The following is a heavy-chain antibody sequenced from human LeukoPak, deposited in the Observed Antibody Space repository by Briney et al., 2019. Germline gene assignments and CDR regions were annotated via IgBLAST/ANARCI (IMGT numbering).Heavy chain of an antibody. J-gene: IGHJ3*02. Sequence: SGGSLRLSSAASGFTFSSYGMHWVRQAPGTGLEWVAVISYDGSNKYYADSVKGRFTISRDNSKNTLYPQMNSLRAEDTAVYYCAKAVGYCSGGSCYWGAFDIWGQGTMVTVSS. CDR1: GFTFSSYG. V-gene: IGHV3-30*18. CDR3: AKAVGYCSGGSCYWGAFDI. D-gene: IGHD2-15*01. CDR2: ISYDGSNK.